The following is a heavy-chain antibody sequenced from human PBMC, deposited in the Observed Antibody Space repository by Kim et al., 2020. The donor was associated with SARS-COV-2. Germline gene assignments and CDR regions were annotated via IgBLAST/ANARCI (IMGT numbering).Heavy chain of an antibody. CDR3: ARIGYSSGWTTRGAFDI. V-gene: IGHV3-21*01. Sequence: GGSLRLSCAASGFTFSSYSMNWVRQAPGKGLEWVSSISSSSSYIYYADSVKGRFTISRDNAKNSLYLQMNSLRAEDTAVYYCARIGYSSGWTTRGAFDIWGQGTMVTVSS. CDR1: GFTFSSYS. D-gene: IGHD6-19*01. J-gene: IGHJ3*02. CDR2: ISSSSSYI.